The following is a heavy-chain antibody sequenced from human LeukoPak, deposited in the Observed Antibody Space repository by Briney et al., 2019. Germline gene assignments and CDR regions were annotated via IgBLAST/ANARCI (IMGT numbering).Heavy chain of an antibody. CDR2: ISGSGGST. J-gene: IGHJ3*02. D-gene: IGHD3-9*01. V-gene: IGHV3-23*01. CDR1: GFTFSSYA. Sequence: GGSLRLSCAASGFTFSSYAMSWVRQAPGKGLEWVSAISGSGGSTYYADSVKGRFTISRDNSKNTLYLQMNSLRAEDTAVYYCAIPHYDILTGYYTGEDAFDIWGQGTMVTVSS. CDR3: AIPHYDILTGYYTGEDAFDI.